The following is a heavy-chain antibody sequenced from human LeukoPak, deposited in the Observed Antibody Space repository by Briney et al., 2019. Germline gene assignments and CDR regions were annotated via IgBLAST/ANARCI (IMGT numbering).Heavy chain of an antibody. CDR1: GFTFSSNG. Sequence: GGSLRLSCAASGFTFSSNGMNWVRQAPGKGLEWVSYISATGGTIYYADSVKGRFTISRDNAKNSLYLQMNSLRAEDTAVYYCAREDSNYYYYMDVWGKGTTVTVSS. CDR2: ISATGGTI. CDR3: AREDSNYYYYMDV. D-gene: IGHD6-13*01. J-gene: IGHJ6*03. V-gene: IGHV3-48*04.